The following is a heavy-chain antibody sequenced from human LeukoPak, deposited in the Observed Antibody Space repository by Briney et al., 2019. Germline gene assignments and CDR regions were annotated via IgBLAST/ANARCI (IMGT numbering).Heavy chain of an antibody. D-gene: IGHD6-13*01. CDR3: ASENGRSSSWSKTPYYPDY. CDR2: ISYDGSNK. Sequence: PGRSLRLSCAASGFTFSSYAMHWVRQAPGKGLEWVAVISYDGSNKYYADSVKGRFTISRDNSKNTLYLQMNSLRAEDTAVYYCASENGRSSSWSKTPYYPDYWGQGTLVTVSS. CDR1: GFTFSSYA. V-gene: IGHV3-30*04. J-gene: IGHJ4*02.